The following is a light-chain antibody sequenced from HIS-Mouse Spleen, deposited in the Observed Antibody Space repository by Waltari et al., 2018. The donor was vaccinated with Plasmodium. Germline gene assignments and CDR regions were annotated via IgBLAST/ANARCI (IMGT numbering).Light chain of an antibody. CDR1: QSVSSSY. V-gene: IGKV3-20*01. CDR2: GAS. Sequence: EIVLTQSPGTLSLSPGERATLSCRASQSVSSSYLAWYQQKPGQSPRLLIDGASSRATGIPDRFSGSGSGTDFTLPISSLEPEDFAVYYCQQYGSSPYTFGQGTKLEIK. CDR3: QQYGSSPYT. J-gene: IGKJ2*01.